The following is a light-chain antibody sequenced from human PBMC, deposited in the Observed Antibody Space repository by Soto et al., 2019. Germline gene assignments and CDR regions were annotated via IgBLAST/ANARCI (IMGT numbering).Light chain of an antibody. J-gene: IGKJ3*01. CDR1: QAISNY. CDR3: QQYDNLLSFT. V-gene: IGKV1-33*01. CDR2: DAS. Sequence: DIQMTQSPSSLSASVGDRVTITCQASQAISNYLNWYQQKPGKAPKLLIYDASNLETGVPSRFSGSGSGTDFTFTISSLQPEDIATYYCQQYDNLLSFTFGPGTKVDIK.